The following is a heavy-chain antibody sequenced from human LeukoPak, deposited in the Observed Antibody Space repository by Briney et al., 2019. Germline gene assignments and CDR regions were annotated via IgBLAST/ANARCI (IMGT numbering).Heavy chain of an antibody. J-gene: IGHJ4*02. CDR3: AKTDYYFGSGSYDS. CDR1: GFTFNNYG. CDR2: IQYDGSNK. D-gene: IGHD3-10*01. Sequence: GGSLRLSCAASGFTFNNYGMHWVRQAPGKGLEWVASIQYDGSNKYYPDSVKGRFTISRDNSKNTLYLQMNSLRPEDTAVYYCAKTDYYFGSGSYDSWGQGTLVTVSS. V-gene: IGHV3-30*02.